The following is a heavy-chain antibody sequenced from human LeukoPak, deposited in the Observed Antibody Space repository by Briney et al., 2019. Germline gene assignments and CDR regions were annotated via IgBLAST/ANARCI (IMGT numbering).Heavy chain of an antibody. CDR1: GGTFSSYA. D-gene: IGHD3-22*01. CDR2: IIPIFGTA. Sequence: SVKVSCKASGGTFSSYAISWVRQAPGQGLEWMGGIIPIFGTANYAQKFQGRVTITADESTSTAYMELSSLRSEDTAVYYCARDRNYYDSSGYYGIFDYWGQGTLVTVSS. CDR3: ARDRNYYDSSGYYGIFDY. V-gene: IGHV1-69*13. J-gene: IGHJ4*02.